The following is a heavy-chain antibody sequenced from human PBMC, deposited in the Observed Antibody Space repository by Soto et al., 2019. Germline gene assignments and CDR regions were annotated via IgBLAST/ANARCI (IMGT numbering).Heavy chain of an antibody. Sequence: QVQLVQSGAEVKKPGASVKVSCKASGYTFTSYGISWVRQAPGQGLEWMGWISAYNGNTNYAQKLQGRVTMTTDTSTSTAYLELRSLRSDDTAVYYCARDGYCTNGVCPNDAFDIWGQGTMVTVSS. V-gene: IGHV1-18*01. CDR3: ARDGYCTNGVCPNDAFDI. CDR1: GYTFTSYG. D-gene: IGHD2-8*01. J-gene: IGHJ3*02. CDR2: ISAYNGNT.